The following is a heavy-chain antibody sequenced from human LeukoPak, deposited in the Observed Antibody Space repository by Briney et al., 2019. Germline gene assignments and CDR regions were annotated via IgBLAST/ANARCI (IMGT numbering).Heavy chain of an antibody. CDR3: ARGLQENLAWLQAFSAFDI. D-gene: IGHD6-19*01. J-gene: IGHJ3*02. CDR1: GYTFTGYY. Sequence: ASVKVSCKASGYTFTGYYMHWVRQAPGQGLEWMGIINPSGGSTSYAQKFQGRVTMTRDTSTSTVYMELSSLRSDDTAVYYCARGLQENLAWLQAFSAFDIWGQGTMVTVSS. CDR2: INPSGGST. V-gene: IGHV1-46*01.